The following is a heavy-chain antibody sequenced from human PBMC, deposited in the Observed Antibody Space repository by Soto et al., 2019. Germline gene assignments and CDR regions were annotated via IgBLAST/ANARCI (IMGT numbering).Heavy chain of an antibody. V-gene: IGHV1-69*08. D-gene: IGHD5-12*01. CDR1: GGTFSSYT. CDR2: IIPILGIA. J-gene: IGHJ4*02. Sequence: QVQLVQSGAEVKKPGSSVKVSCKASGGTFSSYTISWVRQAPGQGLEWMGRIIPILGIANYAQKFQGRVTITADKSTSTAYMELSSLRSEDTAVYYCARDSEGDGYNYDFDYWGQGTLVTVSS. CDR3: ARDSEGDGYNYDFDY.